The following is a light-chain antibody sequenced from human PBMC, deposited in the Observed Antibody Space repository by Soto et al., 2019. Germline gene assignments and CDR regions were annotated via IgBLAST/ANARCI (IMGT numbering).Light chain of an antibody. CDR1: QDIKND. V-gene: IGKV1-6*01. CDR2: GAS. J-gene: IGKJ1*01. Sequence: ALQMTQSPSSLSASVGDRVTITCRASQDIKNDLGWYQQKPGKAPNLLISGASSLQSGVPSRFSGGGSGTDFTLTISSLQPEDFATYYCLQDYSYPRTFGQGTNVQIK. CDR3: LQDYSYPRT.